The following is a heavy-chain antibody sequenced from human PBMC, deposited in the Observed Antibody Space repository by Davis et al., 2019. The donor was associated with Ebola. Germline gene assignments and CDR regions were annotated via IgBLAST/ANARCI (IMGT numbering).Heavy chain of an antibody. J-gene: IGHJ4*02. Sequence: PGGSLRLCCAASGFTFSSYAMSWVRQAPGKGLEWVSAISGSGGSTYYADSVKGRFTISRDNSKNTLYLQMNSLRAEDTAVYYCARGNYDILTTFDYWGQGTLVNVSS. CDR2: ISGSGGST. D-gene: IGHD3-9*01. CDR3: ARGNYDILTTFDY. V-gene: IGHV3-23*01. CDR1: GFTFSSYA.